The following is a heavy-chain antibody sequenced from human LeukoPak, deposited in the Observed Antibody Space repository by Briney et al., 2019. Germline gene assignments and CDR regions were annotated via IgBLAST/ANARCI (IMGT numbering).Heavy chain of an antibody. V-gene: IGHV1-18*01. CDR1: GYTLTELS. D-gene: IGHD3-22*01. J-gene: IGHJ4*02. CDR3: ARDDYYDSSGLDY. Sequence: ASVKVSCKVSGYTLTELSMHWVRQAPGQGLEWMGWISAYNGNTNYAQKLQGRVTMTTDTSTSTAYMELRSLRSDDTAVYYCARDDYYDSSGLDYWGQGTLVTVSS. CDR2: ISAYNGNT.